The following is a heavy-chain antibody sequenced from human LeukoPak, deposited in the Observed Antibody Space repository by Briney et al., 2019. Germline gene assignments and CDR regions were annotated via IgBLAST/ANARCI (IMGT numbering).Heavy chain of an antibody. Sequence: GASVKVSCKASGYTFTSYGISWVRQAPGQGLEWMGWISAYNGNTNYAQKLQGRVTMTTDTSTSTAYMELRSLRSDDTAVYYCARDAFAGGYDFWSGYNWFDPWGQGTLVTVSS. D-gene: IGHD3-3*01. V-gene: IGHV1-18*01. J-gene: IGHJ5*02. CDR2: ISAYNGNT. CDR3: ARDAFAGGYDFWSGYNWFDP. CDR1: GYTFTSYG.